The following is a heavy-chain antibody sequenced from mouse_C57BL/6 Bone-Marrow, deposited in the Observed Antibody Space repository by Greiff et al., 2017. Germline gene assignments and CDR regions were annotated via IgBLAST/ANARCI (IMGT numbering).Heavy chain of an antibody. Sequence: QVQLQQSGAELVRPGTSVKMSCKASGYTFTNYWIGWAKQRPGHGLEWIGDIYPGGGYTNYNEKFKGKATLTADKSSSTAYMQFSSLTSEDSAIYYCARNYQEAMDYWGQGTSVTVSS. CDR2: IYPGGGYT. V-gene: IGHV1-63*01. CDR3: ARNYQEAMDY. D-gene: IGHD1-1*01. J-gene: IGHJ4*01. CDR1: GYTFTNYW.